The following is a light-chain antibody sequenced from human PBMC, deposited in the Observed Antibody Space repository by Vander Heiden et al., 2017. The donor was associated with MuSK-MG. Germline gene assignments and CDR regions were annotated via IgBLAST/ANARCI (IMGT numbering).Light chain of an antibody. J-gene: IGLJ2*01. Sequence: QSALTQPASVSGSPGQSITISCTGTNNDVGGYNFVSWYQQHPGKAPKLMIYEVSKWPSGVSNRFSGSKSGSTASLTISGLQAEDEADYYCCSNAGDGTVIFGGGTKLTV. V-gene: IGLV2-23*02. CDR2: EVS. CDR1: NNDVGGYNF. CDR3: CSNAGDGTVI.